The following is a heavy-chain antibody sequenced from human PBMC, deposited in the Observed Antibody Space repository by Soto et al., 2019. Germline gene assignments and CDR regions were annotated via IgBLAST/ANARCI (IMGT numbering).Heavy chain of an antibody. V-gene: IGHV3-53*01. D-gene: IGHD3-3*01. CDR1: GFIVSSNQ. CDR3: VRGPSDHKLRLVEWPYGDY. J-gene: IGHJ4*02. CDR2: IYSGHTT. Sequence: GGSLRLSCVASGFIVSSNQMSWVRQAPGKGLEWVSVIYSGHTTYYADSVEGRFTISRDDSKNTLYLQMNSLRVEDTAVYYCVRGPSDHKLRLVEWPYGDYWGQGTLVTVSS.